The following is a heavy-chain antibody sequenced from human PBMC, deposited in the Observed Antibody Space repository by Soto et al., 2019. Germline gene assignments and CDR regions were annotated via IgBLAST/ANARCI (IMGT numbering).Heavy chain of an antibody. V-gene: IGHV3-64*01. CDR1: GCTFSRYD. CDR3: VRRVSGNYDY. Sequence: EVQLAESGGGIVQPGGSLRLSCVASGCTFSRYDMHWLHQARGKGLEYVSSISSNGGTTYYGYSVKGRFTISRDNSKNTLYLQMGSLRAEDMAVYYCVRRVSGNYDYWGQGTLVTVSS. D-gene: IGHD1-7*01. J-gene: IGHJ4*02. CDR2: ISSNGGTT.